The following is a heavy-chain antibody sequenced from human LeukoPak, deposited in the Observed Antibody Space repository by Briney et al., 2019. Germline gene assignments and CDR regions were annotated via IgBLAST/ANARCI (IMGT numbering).Heavy chain of an antibody. CDR1: GGSISSSSYY. V-gene: IGHV4-39*07. Sequence: SETLSLTCTVSGGSISSSSYYWGWIRHPPGKGLEWIGSIYYSGSTYYNPSLKSRDTISVDTSKNQFSLKLSSVTAADTAVYYCARVSGENYYYYYMDVWGKGTTVTVSS. J-gene: IGHJ6*03. CDR3: ARVSGENYYYYYMDV. CDR2: IYYSGST. D-gene: IGHD3-16*01.